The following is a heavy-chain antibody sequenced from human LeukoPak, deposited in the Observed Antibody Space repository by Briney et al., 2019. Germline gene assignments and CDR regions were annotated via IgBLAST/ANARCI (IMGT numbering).Heavy chain of an antibody. CDR1: GFTFSSYS. J-gene: IGHJ4*02. Sequence: GGSLRLSCAASGFTFSSYSMNWVRQAPGKGLEWVSYISSSSSTIYYADSVKGRFTISRDNAKNSLYLQMNSLRDEDTAVYYCAGREEMSSGWPTCFDYWGQGTLVTVSS. V-gene: IGHV3-48*02. CDR3: AGREEMSSGWPTCFDY. CDR2: ISSSSSTI. D-gene: IGHD6-19*01.